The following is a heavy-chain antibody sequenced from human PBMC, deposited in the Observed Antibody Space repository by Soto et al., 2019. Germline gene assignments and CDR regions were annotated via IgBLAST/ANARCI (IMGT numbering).Heavy chain of an antibody. CDR1: GFTFSSYA. V-gene: IGHV3-30-3*01. Sequence: GGSLRLSCAASGFTFSSYAMHWVRQAPGKGLEWVAVISYDGSNKYYADSVKGRFTISRDNSKNTLYLQMNSLRAEDTAVYYCARDHRMVTDYWGQGTLVTVSS. CDR3: ARDHRMVTDY. D-gene: IGHD2-15*01. CDR2: ISYDGSNK. J-gene: IGHJ4*02.